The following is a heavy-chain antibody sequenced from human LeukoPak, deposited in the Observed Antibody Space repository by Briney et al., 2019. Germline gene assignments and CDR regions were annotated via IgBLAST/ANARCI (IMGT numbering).Heavy chain of an antibody. CDR1: GFTFSSYA. CDR3: AKDILYYYGSGSYYSGTRFDY. V-gene: IGHV3-23*01. CDR2: ISGSGGST. Sequence: GGSLRLSCAASGFTFSSYAMSWVRQAPGKGLEWVSAISGSGGSTYYADSVKGRFTISRDNSKNTLYLQMNSPRAEDTAVYYCAKDILYYYGSGSYYSGTRFDYWGQGTLVTVSS. J-gene: IGHJ4*02. D-gene: IGHD3-10*01.